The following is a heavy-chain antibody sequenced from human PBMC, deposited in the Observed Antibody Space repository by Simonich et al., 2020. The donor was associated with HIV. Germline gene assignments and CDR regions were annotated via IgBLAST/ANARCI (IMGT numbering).Heavy chain of an antibody. CDR2: GSAYSITT. Sequence: QVQLVQSGAEVKKPGASVKVSCKASGYTFSNFGISWGRQAPGQGLEWMGWGSAYSITTKYAQKLQGRVIMTTDSSTNTAYMELRNLRSDDTAVYYCTRDPRNTAMVPFDYWGQGTLVTVSS. D-gene: IGHD5-18*01. CDR3: TRDPRNTAMVPFDY. CDR1: GYTFSNFG. J-gene: IGHJ4*02. V-gene: IGHV1-18*01.